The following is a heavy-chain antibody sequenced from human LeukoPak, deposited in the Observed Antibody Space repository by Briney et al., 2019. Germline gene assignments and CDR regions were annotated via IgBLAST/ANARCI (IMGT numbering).Heavy chain of an antibody. V-gene: IGHV4-34*01. CDR1: GGSFSGYY. D-gene: IGHD3-3*01. J-gene: IGHJ4*02. CDR2: VNHSGST. CDR3: AREGFWSGYCDY. Sequence: SETLSRTCAVYGGSFSGYYWSWIRQPPGKGLEWIGEVNHSGSTNYNPSLKSRVTISVDTSKNQFSLKLSSVTAADTAVYYCAREGFWSGYCDYWGQGTLVTVSS.